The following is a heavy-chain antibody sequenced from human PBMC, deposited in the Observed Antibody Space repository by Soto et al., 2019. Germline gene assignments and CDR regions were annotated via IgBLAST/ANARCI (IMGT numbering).Heavy chain of an antibody. J-gene: IGHJ4*02. D-gene: IGHD3-22*01. CDR2: ISYDGSNK. CDR3: AREMITMIVVVTHNPFDY. V-gene: IGHV3-30-3*01. CDR1: GFTFSSYA. Sequence: GESLKISCAASGFTFSSYAMHWVRQAPGKGLEWVAVISYDGSNKYYADSVKGRFTISRDNSKNTLYLQMNSLRAEDTAVYYCAREMITMIVVVTHNPFDYWGQGTLVTVSS.